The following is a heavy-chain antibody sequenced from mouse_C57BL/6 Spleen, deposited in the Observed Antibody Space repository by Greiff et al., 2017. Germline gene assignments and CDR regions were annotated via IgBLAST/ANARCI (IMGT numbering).Heavy chain of an antibody. CDR1: GYSFTDYN. V-gene: IGHV1-39*01. Sequence: VQLKESGPELVKPGASVKISCKASGYSFTDYNMNWVKQSNGKSLEWIGVINPNYGTTSYNQKFKGKATLTVDQSSSTAYMQLNSLTSEDSAVYYCARGGDGNYEAMDYWGEGTSVTVSS. D-gene: IGHD2-1*01. CDR2: INPNYGTT. J-gene: IGHJ4*01. CDR3: ARGGDGNYEAMDY.